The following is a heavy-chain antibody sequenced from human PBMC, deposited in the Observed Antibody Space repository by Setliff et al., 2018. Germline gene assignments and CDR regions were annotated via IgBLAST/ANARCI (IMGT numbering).Heavy chain of an antibody. CDR1: EFTLSTYW. V-gene: IGHV3-74*01. CDR3: ARDGVFYAMDF. D-gene: IGHD3-10*01. CDR2: INSDGSTT. J-gene: IGHJ6*02. Sequence: SLRLSCAASEFTLSTYWIHWVRQAPRKGLVWVSRINSDGSTTTYADSVKGRFTISRDNGKNTVYLQMNSLRAEDSAVYYCARDGVFYAMDFWGQGTTVTVSS.